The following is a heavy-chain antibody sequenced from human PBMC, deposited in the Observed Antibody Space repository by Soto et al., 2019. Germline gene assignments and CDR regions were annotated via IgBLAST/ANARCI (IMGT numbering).Heavy chain of an antibody. V-gene: IGHV3-30*04. CDR1: GFTFSSYA. CDR3: ARDWKDYYDSSGYPYYYGMDV. D-gene: IGHD3-22*01. CDR2: ISYDGSNK. Sequence: GGSLRLSCAASGFTFSSYAMHWVRQAPGKGLEWVAVISYDGSNKYYADSVKGRFTISRDNSKNTLYLHMNSLRAEDTAVYYCARDWKDYYDSSGYPYYYGMDVWGQGTTVTVSS. J-gene: IGHJ6*02.